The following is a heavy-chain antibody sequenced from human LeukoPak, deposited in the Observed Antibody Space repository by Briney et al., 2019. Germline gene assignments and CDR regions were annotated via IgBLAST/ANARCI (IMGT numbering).Heavy chain of an antibody. Sequence: SETLSLTXTVSGGSIDSYYWSWIRQPPGKGLEWIGYVYYSDTTNYNPSLKSRVTISIDASKNQFSLKLNSATAADTAVYYCARDLPSAADAFDIWGQRTMVTVSS. D-gene: IGHD2-2*01. CDR1: GGSIDSYY. CDR2: VYYSDTT. CDR3: ARDLPSAADAFDI. J-gene: IGHJ3*02. V-gene: IGHV4-59*01.